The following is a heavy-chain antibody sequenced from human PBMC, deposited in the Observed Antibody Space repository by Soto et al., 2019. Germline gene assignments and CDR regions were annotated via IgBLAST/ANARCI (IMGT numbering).Heavy chain of an antibody. CDR2: VSVDGRNK. Sequence: ESGGGVVQPGRSLRLSCAASGFTFSTHAMHWVRQAPGKGLECVAIVSVDGRNKYYADSVKGRFTISRDDSKNTLYLQMRALTPEDTAFYYCARDQTGITTAGGGRIDHWGQGTLVTVSS. J-gene: IGHJ4*01. V-gene: IGHV3-30-3*01. D-gene: IGHD6-13*01. CDR1: GFTFSTHA. CDR3: ARDQTGITTAGGGRIDH.